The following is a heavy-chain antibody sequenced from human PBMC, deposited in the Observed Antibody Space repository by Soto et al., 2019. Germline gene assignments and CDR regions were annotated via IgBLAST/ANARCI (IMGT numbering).Heavy chain of an antibody. CDR2: IYYSGST. CDR3: ARDPWGIVATMGAFDY. Sequence: ETLSLTCTVSGGSISSSSYYWGWIRQPPGKGLEWIGSIYYSGSTYYNPSLKSRVTISVDTSKNQFSLKLSSVTAADTAVYYCARDPWGIVATMGAFDYWGQGTLVTVSS. CDR1: GGSISSSSYY. V-gene: IGHV4-39*02. D-gene: IGHD5-12*01. J-gene: IGHJ4*02.